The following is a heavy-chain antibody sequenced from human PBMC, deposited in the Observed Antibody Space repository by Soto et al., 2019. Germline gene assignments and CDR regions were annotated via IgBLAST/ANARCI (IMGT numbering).Heavy chain of an antibody. D-gene: IGHD3-9*01. V-gene: IGHV1-69*06. Sequence: SVKVSCKXSGGTFSSYAISWVRQAPGQGLEWMGGIIPIFGTANYAQKFQGRVTITADKSTSTAYMELSSLRSEDTAVYYCATTRNFDWLSTAYYYYYGMDVWGQGTTVTVSS. CDR1: GGTFSSYA. CDR3: ATTRNFDWLSTAYYYYYGMDV. J-gene: IGHJ6*02. CDR2: IIPIFGTA.